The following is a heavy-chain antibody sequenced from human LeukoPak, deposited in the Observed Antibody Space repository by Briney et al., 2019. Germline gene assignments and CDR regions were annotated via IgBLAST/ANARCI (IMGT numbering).Heavy chain of an antibody. CDR3: ARHGHCTNGVCYSNYYYHMDV. D-gene: IGHD2-8*01. V-gene: IGHV5-51*01. CDR1: GYSFASSW. J-gene: IGHJ6*03. CDR2: IYPDDSDT. Sequence: GESLKISCKGSGYSFASSWIDWVRQMPGKGLEWMGIIYPDDSDTRYSPSFEGQITISVDKSISTAYLQWSSLKASDTAVCYCARHGHCTNGVCYSNYYYHMDVWGKGTTVTVSS.